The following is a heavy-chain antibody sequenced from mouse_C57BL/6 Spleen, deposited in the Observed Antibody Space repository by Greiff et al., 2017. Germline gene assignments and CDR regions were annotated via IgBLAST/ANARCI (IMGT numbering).Heavy chain of an antibody. CDR2: IDPSDSYT. Sequence: VQLQQPGAELVKPGASVKLSCKASSYTFTSYWMQWVKQRPGQGLEWIGEIDPSDSYTNYNQKFKGKATLTVDTSSSTAYMQLSSLTSEDSAVYYCARVYGSSYVGYFDYWGQGTTLTVSS. J-gene: IGHJ2*01. CDR1: SYTFTSYW. CDR3: ARVYGSSYVGYFDY. D-gene: IGHD1-1*01. V-gene: IGHV1-50*01.